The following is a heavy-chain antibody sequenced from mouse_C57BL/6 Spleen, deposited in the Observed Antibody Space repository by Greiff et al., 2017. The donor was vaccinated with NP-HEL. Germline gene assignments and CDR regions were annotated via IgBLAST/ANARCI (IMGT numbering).Heavy chain of an antibody. Sequence: QVQLQQPGAELVKPGASVKLSCKASGYTFTSYWMHWVKQRPGQGLEWIGMIHPNSGSTNYNEKFKSKATLTVDKSSSTAYMQLSSLTSEDSAVYYCAREGFITTVVATDWFAYWGQGTLVTVSA. CDR1: GYTFTSYW. CDR2: IHPNSGST. J-gene: IGHJ3*01. D-gene: IGHD1-1*01. CDR3: AREGFITTVVATDWFAY. V-gene: IGHV1-64*01.